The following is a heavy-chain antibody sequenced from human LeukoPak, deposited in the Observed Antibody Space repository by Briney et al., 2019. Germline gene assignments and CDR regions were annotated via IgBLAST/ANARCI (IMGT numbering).Heavy chain of an antibody. V-gene: IGHV3-23*01. J-gene: IGHJ4*02. CDR3: AKAFDDLYWGSSHFSYYFDF. D-gene: IGHD3-16*01. Sequence: GGSLRLSCAASGFTFSSYAMSWVRQASGKGPEWVSTICAAGGSIGYADYVKGRFTISRDNSRNMLYLQMSSLRAEDTAVYSCAKAFDDLYWGSSHFSYYFDFWGQGTQVTVCS. CDR2: ICAAGGSI. CDR1: GFTFSSYA.